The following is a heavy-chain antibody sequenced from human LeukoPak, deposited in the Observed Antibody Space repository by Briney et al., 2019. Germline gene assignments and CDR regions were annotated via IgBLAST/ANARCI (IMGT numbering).Heavy chain of an antibody. CDR1: GYTSTSYY. CDR3: ARASVITMIVVGAFDI. V-gene: IGHV1-46*01. D-gene: IGHD3-22*01. CDR2: INPSGGST. Sequence: ASVQVSCKASGYTSTSYYMHWVRQAPGQGLEWMGIINPSGGSTSYAQKFQGRVTMARDTSTSTVYMELSSLRSEDTAVYYCARASVITMIVVGAFDIWGQGTMVTVSS. J-gene: IGHJ3*02.